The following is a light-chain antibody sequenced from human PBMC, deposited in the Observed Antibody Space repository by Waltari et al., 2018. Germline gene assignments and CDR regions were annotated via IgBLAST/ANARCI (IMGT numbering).Light chain of an antibody. CDR2: EIA. CDR1: SSDVGGYNY. CDR3: SSYAGSNNFV. Sequence: QSALTQPPSASGSPGQSINISCSGTSSDVGGYNYVSWYQQHPGKAPKLIIYEIAKRPSGVPDRFSGTKSDNPASLTVSVLQAEDEADYYCSSYAGSNNFVFGTGTKVTVL. J-gene: IGLJ1*01. V-gene: IGLV2-8*01.